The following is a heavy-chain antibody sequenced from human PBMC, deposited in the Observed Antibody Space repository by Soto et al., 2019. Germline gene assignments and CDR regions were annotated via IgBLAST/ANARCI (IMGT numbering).Heavy chain of an antibody. CDR2: ISSSSSYI. D-gene: IGHD6-13*01. Sequence: PGGSLRLSCAASGFTFSSYSMNWVRQAPGKGLEWVSSISSSSSYIYYADSVKGRFTISRDNAKNSLYLQMNSLRAEDTAVYYCARGIAAAGTQEGTYYYYGMDVWGHGTTVTLSS. CDR1: GFTFSSYS. CDR3: ARGIAAAGTQEGTYYYYGMDV. J-gene: IGHJ6*02. V-gene: IGHV3-21*01.